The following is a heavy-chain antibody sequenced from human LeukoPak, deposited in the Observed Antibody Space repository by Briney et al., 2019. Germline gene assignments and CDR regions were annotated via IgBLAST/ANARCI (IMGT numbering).Heavy chain of an antibody. CDR2: ISGYNANT. J-gene: IGHJ4*02. D-gene: IGHD3-16*01. CDR3: ARDNDSRDPPHFDY. CDR1: GYIFTNYG. V-gene: IGHV1-18*01. Sequence: ASVKVSCKASGYIFTNYGISWVRQAPGQGLEWMGWISGYNANTKYAQKVQGRVTMTTDTSTRTAYMELSSLRSEDTAVYYCARDNDSRDPPHFDYWGQGTLVTVSS.